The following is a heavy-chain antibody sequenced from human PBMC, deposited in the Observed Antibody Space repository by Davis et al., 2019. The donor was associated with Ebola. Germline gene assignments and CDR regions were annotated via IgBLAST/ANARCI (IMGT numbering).Heavy chain of an antibody. CDR2: INPNDGRT. CDR3: TTPGGQDSGYDVFDI. J-gene: IGHJ3*02. V-gene: IGHV1-46*03. D-gene: IGHD5-12*01. Sequence: ASVTVSCKASGYTFTNYYMHWVRQAPGQGLEWMGMINPNDGRTIYAQKFQGRVTVTRDTSTTTVYMVLSSLRSEDTALYYCTTPGGQDSGYDVFDIWGQGTMVTVSS. CDR1: GYTFTNYY.